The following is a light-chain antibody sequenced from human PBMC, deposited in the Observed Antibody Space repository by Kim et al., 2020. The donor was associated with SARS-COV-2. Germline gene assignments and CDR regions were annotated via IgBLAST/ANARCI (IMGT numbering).Light chain of an antibody. CDR1: IGSIASNY. J-gene: IGLJ3*02. Sequence: GKTVSIACTGSIGSIASNYVQWYQQRPGSAPTTVIYEDNQSPSGVPDRFSGSIDSSSNSASLTISGLKTEDEADYYCQSYDSSNRWVFGGGTKLTVL. V-gene: IGLV6-57*02. CDR3: QSYDSSNRWV. CDR2: EDN.